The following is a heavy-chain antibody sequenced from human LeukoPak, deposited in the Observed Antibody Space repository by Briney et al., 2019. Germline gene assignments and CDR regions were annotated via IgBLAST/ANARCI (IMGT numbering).Heavy chain of an antibody. J-gene: IGHJ4*02. D-gene: IGHD2-2*01. CDR3: ARDRLIVVVPAAAMPIDY. CDR2: ISYDGSNK. CDR1: GFTFSSYS. Sequence: GGSLRLSCAASGFTFSSYSMNWVRQAPGKGLEWVAVISYDGSNKYYADSVKGRFTISRDNSKNTLYLQMNSLRAEDTAVYYCARDRLIVVVPAAAMPIDYWGQGTLVTVSS. V-gene: IGHV3-30*03.